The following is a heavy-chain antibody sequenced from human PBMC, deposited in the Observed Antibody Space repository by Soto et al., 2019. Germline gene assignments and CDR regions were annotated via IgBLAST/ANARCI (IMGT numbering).Heavy chain of an antibody. D-gene: IGHD3-16*01. Sequence: VQVLESGGGLVQPGGSLRLSCSVSGFAFDGFTMSWVRQAPGKGLEWVSSISGSATRTYYADSVQGRFTISRDNSKSTLYLQMNSLRVEDTAEYYCARGGVGTIGSFDFWGQGTLVAVSS. CDR2: ISGSATRT. V-gene: IGHV3-23*01. CDR1: GFAFDGFT. CDR3: ARGGVGTIGSFDF. J-gene: IGHJ4*02.